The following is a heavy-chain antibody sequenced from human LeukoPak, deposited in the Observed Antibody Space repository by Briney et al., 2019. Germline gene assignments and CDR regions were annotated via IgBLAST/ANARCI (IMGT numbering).Heavy chain of an antibody. CDR2: ISSSGSTI. D-gene: IGHD6-13*01. J-gene: IGHJ4*02. CDR1: GFTFSSYE. CDR3: ARVVIGYSSDY. V-gene: IGHV3-48*03. Sequence: GGSLTLSCAASGFTFSSYEMNWVRQAAGKGLEWVSYISSSGSTIYYADSVKDPLTISTDNAKNSLYMKMHSLRAEDTAVYYCARVVIGYSSDYWGQGTLVTVSS.